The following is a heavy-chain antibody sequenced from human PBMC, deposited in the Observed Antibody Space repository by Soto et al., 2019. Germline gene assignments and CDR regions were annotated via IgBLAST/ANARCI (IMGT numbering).Heavy chain of an antibody. CDR3: ARDQAALDYGVDV. J-gene: IGHJ6*02. CDR1: GFTFSDYY. D-gene: IGHD6-13*01. Sequence: QVQLVESGGGLVKPGGSLRLSCEASGFTFSDYYMSWIRQAPGKGLVWLSYISGSGKAIYYADSVKGRFTVSRDSAKKSLYLQMNSLRVEDTAVYFCARDQAALDYGVDVWGQGTTVTVSS. CDR2: ISGSGKAI. V-gene: IGHV3-11*01.